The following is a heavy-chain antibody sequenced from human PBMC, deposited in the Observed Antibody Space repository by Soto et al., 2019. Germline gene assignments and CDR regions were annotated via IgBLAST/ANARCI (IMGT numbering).Heavy chain of an antibody. CDR3: ARLNSGWHQTFDS. D-gene: IGHD6-25*01. CDR1: GGSISSVGYF. V-gene: IGHV4-31*03. Sequence: QVQLESSGPGLVKPSQTLSLTCTVSGGSISSVGYFWTWIRQHPAKGLEWIGHISYSGSTYFIPSLRRRLSMSVDTSKNQFSLILTSVTVADTALYGCARLNSGWHQTFDSWGQGTLVTVSS. CDR2: ISYSGST. J-gene: IGHJ4*02.